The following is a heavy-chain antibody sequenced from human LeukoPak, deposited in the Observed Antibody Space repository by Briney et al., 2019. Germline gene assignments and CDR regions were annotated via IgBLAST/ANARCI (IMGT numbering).Heavy chain of an antibody. CDR3: ARAGIAAAGNWFDP. CDR1: GGTFSSYA. V-gene: IGHV1-69*04. Sequence: GASVKVSCKASGGTFSSYAISWARQAPGQGLEWMGRIIPILGIANYAQKFQGRVTITADKSTSTAYMELSSLRSEDTAVYYCARAGIAAAGNWFDPWGQGTLVTVSS. CDR2: IIPILGIA. D-gene: IGHD6-13*01. J-gene: IGHJ5*02.